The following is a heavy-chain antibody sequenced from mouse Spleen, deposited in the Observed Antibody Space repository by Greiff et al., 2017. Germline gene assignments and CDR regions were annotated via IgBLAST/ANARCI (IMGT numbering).Heavy chain of an antibody. CDR2: INPGSGGT. CDR3: AIAPYYFDY. CDR1: GYAFTNYL. V-gene: IGHV1-54*01. Sequence: VQLQQSGAELVRPGTSVKVSCKASGYAFTNYLIEWVKQRPGQGLEWIGVINPGSGGTNYNEKFKGKATLTADKSSSTAYMQLSSLTSHYSALYFCAIAPYYFDYWGQGTTLTVSS. J-gene: IGHJ2*01.